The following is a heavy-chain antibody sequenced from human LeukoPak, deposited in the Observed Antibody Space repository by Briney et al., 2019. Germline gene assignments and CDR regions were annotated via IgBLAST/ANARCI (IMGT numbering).Heavy chain of an antibody. J-gene: IGHJ4*02. CDR1: GGSFSGYY. Sequence: PSETLSLTCAVYGGSFSGYYWSWIRQPPGKGLEWIGEINHSGSTNYNPSLKSRVTISVETSKNQFSLKLSSVTAADTAVYYCARSAPYFDYWGQGTLVTVSS. V-gene: IGHV4-34*01. CDR2: INHSGST. CDR3: ARSAPYFDY.